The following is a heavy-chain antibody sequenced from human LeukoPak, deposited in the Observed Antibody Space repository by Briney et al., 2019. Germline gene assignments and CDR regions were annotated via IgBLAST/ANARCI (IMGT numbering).Heavy chain of an antibody. V-gene: IGHV3-15*01. CDR2: IKSKTDGGTT. J-gene: IGHJ4*02. CDR3: TTVIAAVL. CDR1: GLSFNKDV. Sequence: GGSLRLSCVVSGLSFNKDVMSWFRQAPGKGLEWVGRIKSKTDGGTTDYAAPVKGRFTISRDDSKNTLYLQMNSLKTEDTAVYYCTTVIAAVLWGQGTLVTVSS. D-gene: IGHD6-13*01.